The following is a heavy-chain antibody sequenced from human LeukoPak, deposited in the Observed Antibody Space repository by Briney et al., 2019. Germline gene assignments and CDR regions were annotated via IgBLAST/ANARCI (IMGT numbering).Heavy chain of an antibody. V-gene: IGHV3-23*01. CDR2: ISGSGGSI. D-gene: IGHD2/OR15-2a*01. CDR3: ARDKYSTSPQDH. J-gene: IGHJ4*02. CDR1: GFTFSSYD. Sequence: GGSLRLPCVASGFTFSSYDMSWVRQAPGKGLEWVSAISGSGGSIYYPDSVKGRFTISRDNSKNAVYLQMNSLRAEDTAIYYCARDKYSTSPQDHWGQGTLVSVSS.